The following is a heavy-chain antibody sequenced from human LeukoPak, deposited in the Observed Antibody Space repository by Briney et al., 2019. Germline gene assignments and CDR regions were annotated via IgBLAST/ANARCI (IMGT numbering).Heavy chain of an antibody. CDR1: GFTFSGYS. J-gene: IGHJ3*02. D-gene: IGHD3-3*01. CDR3: VRYALEAFDI. V-gene: IGHV3-21*01. Sequence: GGSLRLSCAASGFTFSGYSMNWVRQAPGKGLEWVSSISSSSSYIYYADSVKGRFTISRDNAKYSLYLQMNSLRAEDTAVYYCVRYALEAFDIWGQGTMVTVSS. CDR2: ISSSSSYI.